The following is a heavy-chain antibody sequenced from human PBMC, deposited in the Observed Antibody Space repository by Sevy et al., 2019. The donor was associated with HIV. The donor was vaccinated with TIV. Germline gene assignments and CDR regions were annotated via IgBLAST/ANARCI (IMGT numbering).Heavy chain of an antibody. D-gene: IGHD2-8*01. CDR1: GYTFTGYY. V-gene: IGHV1-2*02. CDR3: ARLMVPRVYYYYYGMDV. Sequence: ASVKVSCKASGYTFTGYYMHWVRQAPGQGLEWMGWINPNSGGTNYAQMFQGRVTMTRDTSISTAYMELSRLRSDDTAVYYCARLMVPRVYYYYYGMDVWGQGTTVTVSS. CDR2: INPNSGGT. J-gene: IGHJ6*02.